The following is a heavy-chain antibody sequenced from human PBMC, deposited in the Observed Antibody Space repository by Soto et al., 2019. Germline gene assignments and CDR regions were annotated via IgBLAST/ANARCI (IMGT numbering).Heavy chain of an antibody. J-gene: IGHJ4*02. CDR2: IAGGGVPT. D-gene: IGHD2-2*01. Sequence: EVQLVESGGGLVQSGESLRLSCAASGFIFRDYSMNWVRQTPGKGLEWIAHIAGGGVPTYYANSVKGRFTISRDRGKNFLYLQMNGLKGDDSGIYYCTRASSYAFDYWGQGDLVTVSS. CDR1: GFIFRDYS. CDR3: TRASSYAFDY. V-gene: IGHV3-48*01.